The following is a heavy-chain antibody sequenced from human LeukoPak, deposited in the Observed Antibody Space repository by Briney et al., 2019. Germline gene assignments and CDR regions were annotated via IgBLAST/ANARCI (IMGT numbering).Heavy chain of an antibody. Sequence: SETLSLTCTVSGGSISSGGYYWSWIRQPPGKGLEWIGYIYHSGSTYYNPSLKSRVTISVDRSKNQFSLKLSSVTAADTAVYYCARAQSREYQLLWGWSNWFDPWSQGTLVTVSS. CDR1: GGSISSGGYY. CDR2: IYHSGST. CDR3: ARAQSREYQLLWGWSNWFDP. J-gene: IGHJ5*02. D-gene: IGHD2-2*01. V-gene: IGHV4-30-2*01.